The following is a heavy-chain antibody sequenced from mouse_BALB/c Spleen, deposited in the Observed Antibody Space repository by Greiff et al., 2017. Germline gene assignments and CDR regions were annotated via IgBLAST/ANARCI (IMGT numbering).Heavy chain of an antibody. CDR2: IYPGNSDT. J-gene: IGHJ4*01. D-gene: IGHD1-1*01. CDR3: TRPHYYGSSYYYAMDY. V-gene: IGHV1-5*01. Sequence: VQLQQSGTVLARPGASVKMSCKASGYTFTSYWMHWVKQRPGQGLEWIGAIYPGNSDTSYNQKFKGKAKLTAVTSTSTAYMELSSLTNEDSAVYYCTRPHYYGSSYYYAMDYWGQGTSGTVSS. CDR1: GYTFTSYW.